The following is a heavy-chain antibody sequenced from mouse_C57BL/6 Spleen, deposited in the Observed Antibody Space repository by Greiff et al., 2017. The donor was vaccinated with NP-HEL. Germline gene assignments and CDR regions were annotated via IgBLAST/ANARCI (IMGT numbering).Heavy chain of an antibody. CDR2: IYPRSGNT. Sequence: ESGAELARPGASVKLSCKASGYTFTSYGISWVKQRTGQGLEWIGEIYPRSGNTYYNEKFKGKATLTADKSSSTAYMELRSLTSEDSAVYFCARYGSSGYRIWGQGTLVTVSA. J-gene: IGHJ3*01. CDR3: ARYGSSGYRI. CDR1: GYTFTSYG. V-gene: IGHV1-81*01. D-gene: IGHD3-2*02.